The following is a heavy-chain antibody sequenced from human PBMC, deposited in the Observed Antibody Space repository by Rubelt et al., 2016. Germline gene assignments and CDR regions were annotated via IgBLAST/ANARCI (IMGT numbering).Heavy chain of an antibody. V-gene: IGHV1-18*01. J-gene: IGHJ4*02. CDR2: ISAYNGNT. CDR3: ASDEASSTFDY. CDR1: GYTFTSYG. Sequence: QVQLVQSGAEVKKPGASVKVSCKASGYTFTSYGISWVRQAPGQGLEWMGWISAYNGNTNYAQKLQGRVTMTTDKSMSTAYMERCSMRSDETAVYYCASDEASSTFDYWGQGTLVTVSS. D-gene: IGHD6-6*01.